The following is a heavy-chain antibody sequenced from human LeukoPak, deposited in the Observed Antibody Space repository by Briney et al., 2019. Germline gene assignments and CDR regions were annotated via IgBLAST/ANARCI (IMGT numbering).Heavy chain of an antibody. D-gene: IGHD5-18*01. CDR2: IYYSGST. CDR1: DGSISNYY. CDR3: ARVVPGYSYGSGSYYFDY. V-gene: IGHV4-59*08. Sequence: SETLSLTCTVSDGSISNYYLIWIRQPPGKGLEWIGYIYYSGSTNYNPSLKSRVTISVDTSKNQFSLKLSSVTAADTAVYYCARVVPGYSYGSGSYYFDYWGQGTLVTFSS. J-gene: IGHJ4*02.